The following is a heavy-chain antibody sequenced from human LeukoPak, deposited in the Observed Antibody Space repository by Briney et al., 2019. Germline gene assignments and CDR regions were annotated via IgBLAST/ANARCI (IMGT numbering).Heavy chain of an antibody. CDR2: ISAYNGNT. V-gene: IGHV1-18*04. D-gene: IGHD6-19*01. Sequence: ASVKVSCKASGYTFTSYGISWVRQAPGQGLEWMGWISAYNGNTNYAQKLQGRVTMTTDTSTSTAYMELRSLRSDDTAVYYCARIPYSSGWFDALDIWGQGTMVTVSS. CDR3: ARIPYSSGWFDALDI. CDR1: GYTFTSYG. J-gene: IGHJ3*02.